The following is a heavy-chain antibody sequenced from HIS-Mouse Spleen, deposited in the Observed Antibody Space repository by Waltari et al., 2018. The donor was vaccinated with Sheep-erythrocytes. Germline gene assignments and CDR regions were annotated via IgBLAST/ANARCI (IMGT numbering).Heavy chain of an antibody. Sequence: QVQLVQSGAEVKKPGSSVKVSCKASGGTFSSYAISWVRPAPGQGLGWRGRVSRIPGRANYAQKFQGRVTITADKSTVTAYMERSSLRSEDTAVYYCAQTGATTPHFDYWGQGTLVTVSS. D-gene: IGHD1-26*01. J-gene: IGHJ4*02. CDR3: AQTGATTPHFDY. CDR2: VSRIPGRA. V-gene: IGHV1-69*04. CDR1: GGTFSSYA.